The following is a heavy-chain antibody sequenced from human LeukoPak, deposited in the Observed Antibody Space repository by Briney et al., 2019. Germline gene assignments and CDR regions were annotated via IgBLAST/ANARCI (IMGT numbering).Heavy chain of an antibody. D-gene: IGHD3-22*01. Sequence: SETLSLTCAVYGGSFSGYYWGWIRQPPGKGLEWIGSIYYSGSTYYNPSLKSRVTISVDTSKNQFSLKLSSVTAADTAVYYCARHGYYYDSSGYYLEYFQHWGQGTLVTVSS. V-gene: IGHV4-34*01. CDR2: IYYSGST. CDR1: GGSFSGYY. CDR3: ARHGYYYDSSGYYLEYFQH. J-gene: IGHJ1*01.